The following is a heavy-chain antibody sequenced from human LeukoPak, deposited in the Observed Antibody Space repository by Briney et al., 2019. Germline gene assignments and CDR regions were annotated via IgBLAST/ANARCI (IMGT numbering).Heavy chain of an antibody. CDR2: IYHGGST. Sequence: SQTLSLTCTVSGGSISSGGYYWSWIRQPPGKGLEWIGYIYHGGSTYYNPSLKSRVTISVDRSENQFSLKLSSVTAADTAVYYCARWASGYWDYWGQGTLVTVSS. J-gene: IGHJ4*02. CDR1: GGSISSGGYY. V-gene: IGHV4-30-2*01. D-gene: IGHD3-3*01. CDR3: ARWASGYWDY.